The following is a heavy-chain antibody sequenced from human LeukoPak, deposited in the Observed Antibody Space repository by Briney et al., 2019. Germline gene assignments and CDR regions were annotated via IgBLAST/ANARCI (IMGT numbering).Heavy chain of an antibody. CDR2: IYYSGST. Sequence: PSETLSLTCTVSGGSISSSSYYWGWIRQPPGKGLEWLGSIYYSGSTYYNPSLKSRVTISVDTSKNQFSLKLSSVTAADTAVYYCARHPLVGATLPDDYWGQGTLVTVSS. D-gene: IGHD1-26*01. CDR3: ARHPLVGATLPDDY. CDR1: GGSISSSSYY. J-gene: IGHJ4*02. V-gene: IGHV4-39*01.